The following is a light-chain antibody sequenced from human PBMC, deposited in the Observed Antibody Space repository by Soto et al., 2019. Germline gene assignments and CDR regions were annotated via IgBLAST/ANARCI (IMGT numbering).Light chain of an antibody. J-gene: IGLJ2*01. V-gene: IGLV4-69*01. Sequence: QLVLTQSPSASASLGASVKLTCTLSSGHSSYVIAWHQQQPEKGPRYLMKLNIDGSHSKGDGIPDRFSGSSSGAERYLTISSLQSEDEADYYCQTWDTGIRVVFGGGTQLTVL. CDR3: QTWDTGIRVV. CDR1: SGHSSYV. CDR2: LNIDGSH.